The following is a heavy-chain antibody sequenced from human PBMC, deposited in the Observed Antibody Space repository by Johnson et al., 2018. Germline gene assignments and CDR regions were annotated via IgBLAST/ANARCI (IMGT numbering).Heavy chain of an antibody. CDR2: ISHDGSDT. Sequence: QVQLVQSGGGVVQPGKSLRLSCAASGFSFSSYGMHWVRQAPGKGLEWVADISHDGSDTFYADVVKGRFTISRDNSKNTMYLHMSSLRVEDTAVYYCTGGAPPLPEEGVISSTGSSSNVPLLNWGQGSLVIVSS. J-gene: IGHJ4*02. V-gene: IGHV3-30*03. D-gene: IGHD2-21*01. CDR1: GFSFSSYG. CDR3: TGGAPPLPEEGVISSTGSSSNVPLLN.